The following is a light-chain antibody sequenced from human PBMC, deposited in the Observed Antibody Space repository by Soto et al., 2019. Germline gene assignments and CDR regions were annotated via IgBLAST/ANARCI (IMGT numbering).Light chain of an antibody. CDR1: SSDVGGYNY. V-gene: IGLV2-14*01. CDR3: SSYTSSSTRV. CDR2: EVS. Sequence: QSALTQPASVSGSPGQSITISCTGTSSDVGGYNYVSWYQQHPGKAPKLMIYEVSNRPSGVSNRFSGSKSGNTASLPISGLQAEDEDDYYCSSYTSSSTRVFGGGTKLTVL. J-gene: IGLJ3*02.